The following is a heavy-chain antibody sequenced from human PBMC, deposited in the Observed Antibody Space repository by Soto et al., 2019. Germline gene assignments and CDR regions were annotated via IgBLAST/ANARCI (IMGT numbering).Heavy chain of an antibody. D-gene: IGHD6-19*01. Sequence: QMQLVQSGPEVKKPGTSVKVSRKASGFTFTSSAVQWVRQARGQRLEWIGWIVVGSGNTNYAQKFQERVTITRDMSTSTAYMELSSLRSEDTAVYYCAESTPRGGSGSPSWGQGTLVTVSS. CDR2: IVVGSGNT. V-gene: IGHV1-58*01. J-gene: IGHJ4*02. CDR3: AESTPRGGSGSPS. CDR1: GFTFTSSA.